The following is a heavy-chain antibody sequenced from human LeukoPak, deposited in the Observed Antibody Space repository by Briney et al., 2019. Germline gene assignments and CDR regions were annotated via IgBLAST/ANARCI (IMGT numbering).Heavy chain of an antibody. J-gene: IGHJ4*02. Sequence: PGGSLRLSCAASGFTFSSYWMSWVRQAPGKGLEWVANIKQDGSEKYYVDSVKGRFTISRDNAKNSLYLQMNSPRAEGTAVYYCARDSYLAAAGYKGIDYWGQGTLVTVSS. CDR3: ARDSYLAAAGYKGIDY. CDR2: IKQDGSEK. CDR1: GFTFSSYW. D-gene: IGHD6-13*01. V-gene: IGHV3-7*03.